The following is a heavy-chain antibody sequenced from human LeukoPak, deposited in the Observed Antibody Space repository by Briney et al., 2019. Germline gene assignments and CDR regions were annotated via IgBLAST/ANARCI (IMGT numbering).Heavy chain of an antibody. V-gene: IGHV1-2*02. CDR1: GYTFTGYY. D-gene: IGHD1-26*01. J-gene: IGHJ5*02. Sequence: ASVKVSCKASGYTFTGYYMRWVRQAPGQGLEWMGWINPNNGDTKYAQKFQGRVTMTTDTSISTAYMELSRLKSDDTAVYYCARDQIMGNTSYNWFEPWGQGTQVTVSS. CDR2: INPNNGDT. CDR3: ARDQIMGNTSYNWFEP.